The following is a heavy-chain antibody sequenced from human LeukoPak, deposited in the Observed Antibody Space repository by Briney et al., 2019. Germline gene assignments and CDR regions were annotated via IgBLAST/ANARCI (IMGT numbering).Heavy chain of an antibody. CDR3: ARIVVVTATSVYFDY. V-gene: IGHV4-31*03. CDR2: IYYSGST. Sequence: SENLSLTCTVSGCSISSGGYYWSWIRQHPGKGLEWIGYIYYSGSTYYNPSLKSRVTISVDTSKNQFSLKLSSVTAADTAVYYCARIVVVTATSVYFDYWGQGTLVTVSS. D-gene: IGHD2-21*02. CDR1: GCSISSGGYY. J-gene: IGHJ4*02.